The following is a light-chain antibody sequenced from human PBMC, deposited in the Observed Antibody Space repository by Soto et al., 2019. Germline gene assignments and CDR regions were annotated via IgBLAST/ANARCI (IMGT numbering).Light chain of an antibody. CDR3: CSDAGSSTYV. CDR1: SNDVGSYNF. V-gene: IGLV2-23*02. Sequence: QSVLTQPASVSGSPGQSITISCTRTSNDVGSYNFVSWYQQHPGKAPKVIIYGVTKRPSGVSNRFSGSKSGNTASLTISGLQADDEADYYCCSDAGSSTYVFGSGTKVTVL. J-gene: IGLJ1*01. CDR2: GVT.